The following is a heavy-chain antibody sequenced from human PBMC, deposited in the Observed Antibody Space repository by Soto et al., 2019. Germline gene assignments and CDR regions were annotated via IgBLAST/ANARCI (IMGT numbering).Heavy chain of an antibody. D-gene: IGHD2-2*01. CDR2: ISSSSSTI. Sequence: QPGGSLRLSCAASGFTFSGYSMNWVRQAPGKGLEWVSYISSSSSTIYYADSVKGRFTISRDNAKNSLYLQMNSLRDEDTAVYYCAREFQDGYCSSTSSWEYCYYYGMDVWGQGTTVTVSS. CDR3: AREFQDGYCSSTSSWEYCYYYGMDV. J-gene: IGHJ6*02. CDR1: GFTFSGYS. V-gene: IGHV3-48*02.